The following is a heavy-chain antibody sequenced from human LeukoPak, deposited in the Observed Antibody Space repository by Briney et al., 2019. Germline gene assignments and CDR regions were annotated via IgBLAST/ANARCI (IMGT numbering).Heavy chain of an antibody. Sequence: SETLSLTCSVSGGSTNSYYWSWIRQSGGKGLEWIGYIFHTGHTSYNPSPKSRVTISVDMSKNQLSLKLSSVTAADTAVYYCARGFYGSGSQFDYWGQGTLVTVSS. CDR3: ARGFYGSGSQFDY. CDR2: IFHTGHT. CDR1: GGSTNSYY. J-gene: IGHJ4*02. D-gene: IGHD3-10*01. V-gene: IGHV4-59*12.